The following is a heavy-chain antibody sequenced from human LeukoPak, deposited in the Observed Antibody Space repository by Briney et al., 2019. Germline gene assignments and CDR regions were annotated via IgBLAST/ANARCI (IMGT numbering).Heavy chain of an antibody. CDR3: ARATTSGYSYGYTPEYYYYGMDV. D-gene: IGHD5-18*01. CDR1: GYTFTGYY. V-gene: IGHV1-2*06. Sequence: ASVKVSCKASGYTFTGYYMHWVRQAPGQGLEWMGRINPNSGGTNYAQKFQGRVTITADESTSTAYMELSSLRSEDTAVYYCARATTSGYSYGYTPEYYYYGMDVWGQGTTVTVSS. CDR2: INPNSGGT. J-gene: IGHJ6*02.